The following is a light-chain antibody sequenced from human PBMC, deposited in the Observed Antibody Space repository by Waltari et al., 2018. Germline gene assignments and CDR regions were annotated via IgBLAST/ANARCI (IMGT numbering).Light chain of an antibody. CDR2: CAS. CDR3: HQYDSSPRT. Sequence: EIVLTQSPGTLSLSPGERATLSCRASQTVTRNFLAWYQQTPGQAPRLLIYCASIRATGIPDRFSGSGSGTDFTLTISRLEPEDFAVYYCHQYDSSPRTFGQGTKVEIQ. CDR1: QTVTRNF. J-gene: IGKJ1*01. V-gene: IGKV3-20*01.